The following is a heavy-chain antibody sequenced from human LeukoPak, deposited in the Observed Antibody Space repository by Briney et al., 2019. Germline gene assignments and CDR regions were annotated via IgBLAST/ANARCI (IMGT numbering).Heavy chain of an antibody. D-gene: IGHD3-22*01. Sequence: ASVKVSCKASGYTFTSYYMHWVRQAPGQGLEWMGIINPSGGSTSYAQKFQGRVTMTRDTSTSTVYMELSSLGSEDTAVYYCASLVITAPFDYWGQGTLVTVSS. CDR2: INPSGGST. V-gene: IGHV1-46*01. CDR1: GYTFTSYY. CDR3: ASLVITAPFDY. J-gene: IGHJ4*02.